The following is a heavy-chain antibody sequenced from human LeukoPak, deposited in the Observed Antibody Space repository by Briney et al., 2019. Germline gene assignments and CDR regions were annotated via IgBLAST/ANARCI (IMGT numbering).Heavy chain of an antibody. CDR1: GFSFSSYA. V-gene: IGHV3-23*01. CDR2: ISGSGDNT. Sequence: GGSLRLSCAASGFSFSSYAMNWVRQAPGKGLEWVSTISGSGDNTYYTDSVKGRFTISRDHAKNTLYLQMNSLRAEDTAVYFCVNGYTYGQYWGQGTLVTVSS. J-gene: IGHJ4*02. CDR3: VNGYTYGQY. D-gene: IGHD5-18*01.